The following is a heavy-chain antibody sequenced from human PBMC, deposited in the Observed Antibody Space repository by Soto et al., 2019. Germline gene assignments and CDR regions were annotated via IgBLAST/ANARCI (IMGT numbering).Heavy chain of an antibody. J-gene: IGHJ5*02. CDR3: ARELGGYCSGGSCYSGWFDH. D-gene: IGHD2-15*01. V-gene: IGHV3-11*01. CDR1: GFIFSDYY. Sequence: GGSLRLSCAASGFIFSDYYMSWVRQIPGKGLEWVSYITSSGRTTYYADSVRGRFTISRDNVKNSLYLQMKSLRAEDTAVYYCARELGGYCSGGSCYSGWFDHWGQGTLVTISS. CDR2: ITSSGRTT.